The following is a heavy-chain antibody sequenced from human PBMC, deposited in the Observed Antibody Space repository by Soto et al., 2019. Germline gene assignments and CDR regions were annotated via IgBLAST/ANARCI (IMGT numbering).Heavy chain of an antibody. D-gene: IGHD2-8*01. CDR1: GFTISNSY. J-gene: IGHJ4*02. Sequence: EVQLVESGGGLVQPGGTLRLSCAASGFTISNSYMSWVRQAPGKGLEWVSVLYRGNNTYYTDSVKGRFTISRHNSKNTLFLQMNSLRVEDTAVYFCARGMAYGGDYFDYWGQGTLVTVSS. V-gene: IGHV3-53*04. CDR2: LYRGNNT. CDR3: ARGMAYGGDYFDY.